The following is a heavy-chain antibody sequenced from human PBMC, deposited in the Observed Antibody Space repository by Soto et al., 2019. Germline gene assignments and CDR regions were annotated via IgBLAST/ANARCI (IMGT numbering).Heavy chain of an antibody. CDR2: ISGSGGST. Sequence: GGSLRLSCAAPGFTFSSYAMSWVRQAPGKGLEWVSAISGSGGSTYYADSVKGRFTISRDNSKNTLYLQMNSLRAEDTAVYYCAKIPAPLLGDPSRNWFDPWGQGTLVTVSS. J-gene: IGHJ5*02. CDR3: AKIPAPLLGDPSRNWFDP. CDR1: GFTFSSYA. D-gene: IGHD3-16*01. V-gene: IGHV3-23*01.